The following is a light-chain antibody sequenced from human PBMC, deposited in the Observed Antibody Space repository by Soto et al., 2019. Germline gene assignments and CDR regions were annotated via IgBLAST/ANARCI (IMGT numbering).Light chain of an antibody. CDR1: QVISTS. V-gene: IGKV1-9*01. CDR2: AAS. J-gene: IGKJ5*01. CDR3: QQLFDSPIT. Sequence: GESVTITCRASQVISTSLAWYHVKPGKAPKLLIYAASTLESGVPSRFSATVSGTEFSLTITSLQPEDFATYYCQQLFDSPITFGQGTRL.